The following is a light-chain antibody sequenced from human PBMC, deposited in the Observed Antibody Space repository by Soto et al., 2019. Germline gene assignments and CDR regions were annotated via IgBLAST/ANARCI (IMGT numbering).Light chain of an antibody. V-gene: IGKV3-20*01. J-gene: IGKJ1*01. CDR3: HQYASLPKT. Sequence: IVLTQSPGTLSLSPGETATLSCRASQSVSSDYLAWYQQKPGQAPRVLIYGASRRATGIPDRFSGSGSGTDFTLTISRLEPEDFAVYYCHQYASLPKTFGRGTKVEIK. CDR2: GAS. CDR1: QSVSSDY.